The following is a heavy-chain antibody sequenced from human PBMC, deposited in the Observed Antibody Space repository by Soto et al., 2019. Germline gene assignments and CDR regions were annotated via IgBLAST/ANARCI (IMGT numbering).Heavy chain of an antibody. V-gene: IGHV1-18*04. D-gene: IGHD2-2*01. CDR1: GYDFSSYG. CDR3: VRDPQRNDY. J-gene: IGHJ4*02. CDR2: ISASNGNR. Sequence: QVQLVQSGAEVKKPGASVKVCKASGYDFSSYGISWVRQAPGQGLEWMGWISASNGNRDYAQQFQGRVTMTSDTSRTTAYMELRSLRSDDTAVYYCVRDPQRNDYWGQGTLVNVSS.